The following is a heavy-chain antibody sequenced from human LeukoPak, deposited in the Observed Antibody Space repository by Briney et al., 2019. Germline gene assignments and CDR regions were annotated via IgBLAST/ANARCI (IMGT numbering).Heavy chain of an antibody. CDR2: INPSGGST. D-gene: IGHD1-26*01. V-gene: IGHV1-46*01. J-gene: IGHJ4*02. Sequence: ASVKVSCKASGYTFTSYYMHWVRQAPGQGLEWMGIINPSGGSTSYAQKFQGRVTMTRDMSISTAYMELSRLRSDDTAVYYCARDSIVGATAYYYFDYWGQGTLVTVSS. CDR3: ARDSIVGATAYYYFDY. CDR1: GYTFTSYY.